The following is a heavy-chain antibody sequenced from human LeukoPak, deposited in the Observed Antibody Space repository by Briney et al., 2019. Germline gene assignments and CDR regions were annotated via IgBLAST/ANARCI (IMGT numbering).Heavy chain of an antibody. J-gene: IGHJ5*02. V-gene: IGHV4-39*01. CDR2: IYYSGST. D-gene: IGHD3-22*01. CDR3: AKKRRYYYDTRGLYDFDP. CDR1: GGSISSSSYY. Sequence: PSETLSLTCTVSGGSISSSSYYWGWIRQPPGKGLEWIGSIYYSGSTYYNPSLKSRVTISVDTSKNQFSLKLSSVTAADTAVYYCAKKRRYYYDTRGLYDFDPWGQGTLVTVSS.